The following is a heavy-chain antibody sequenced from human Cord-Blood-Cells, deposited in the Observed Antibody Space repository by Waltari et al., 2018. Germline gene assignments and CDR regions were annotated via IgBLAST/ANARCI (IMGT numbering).Heavy chain of an antibody. CDR3: ARAQTDGYNDAFDI. D-gene: IGHD5-12*01. J-gene: IGHJ3*02. Sequence: EVQLVESGGGVVRPGGVLGLSCAASGFTFYDYGMSWVRQAPGKGREWVSGINWNGGSTGYADSVKGRFTISRDNAKNSLYLQMNSLRAEDTALYHCARAQTDGYNDAFDIWGQGTMVTVSS. CDR1: GFTFYDYG. CDR2: INWNGGST. V-gene: IGHV3-20*01.